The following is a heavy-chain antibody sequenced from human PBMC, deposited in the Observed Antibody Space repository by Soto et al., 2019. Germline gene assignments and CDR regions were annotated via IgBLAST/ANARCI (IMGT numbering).Heavy chain of an antibody. Sequence: EVQLLESGGGLVQPGGSLRLSCAASGFTFSNHDMTWVRQAPGKGLEWVSTIGDSGARIYYVDSVRGRFTISRDNSRNTLYLQMNDLRAEDTAVYYCVKDDVSGIPFSDYWGRGTLVTVSS. V-gene: IGHV3-23*01. CDR1: GFTFSNHD. D-gene: IGHD1-1*01. CDR3: VKDDVSGIPFSDY. CDR2: IGDSGARI. J-gene: IGHJ4*02.